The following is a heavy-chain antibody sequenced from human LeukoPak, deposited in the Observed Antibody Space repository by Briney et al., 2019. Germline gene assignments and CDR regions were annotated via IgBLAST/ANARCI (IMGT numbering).Heavy chain of an antibody. V-gene: IGHV3-49*04. J-gene: IGHJ5*02. Sequence: PGGSLRLSCTASGFTFGDYAMSWVRQAPGKGLEWVGFIRSKAYGGTTEYAASVKGRFTISRDDSKSIAYLQMNSLKTEDTAVYYCTRVGSGYDWKGGNWFDPWGQGTLVTVSS. D-gene: IGHD5-12*01. CDR2: IRSKAYGGTT. CDR1: GFTFGDYA. CDR3: TRVGSGYDWKGGNWFDP.